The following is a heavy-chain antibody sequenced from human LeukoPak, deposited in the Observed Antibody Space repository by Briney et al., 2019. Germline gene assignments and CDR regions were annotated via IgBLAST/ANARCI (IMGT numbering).Heavy chain of an antibody. J-gene: IGHJ4*02. CDR2: ISDNGRTK. Sequence: PGGSLRLSCAASGLTFSDYHMSWIRQAPGKGLKWVSHISDNGRTKYYANSVQGRFTVSRDNAKNSLYLQMNSLRADDTAVYYCATVHFGYFTFWGQGTLVPVSS. CDR1: GLTFSDYH. CDR3: ATVHFGYFTF. D-gene: IGHD3-3*01. V-gene: IGHV3-11*01.